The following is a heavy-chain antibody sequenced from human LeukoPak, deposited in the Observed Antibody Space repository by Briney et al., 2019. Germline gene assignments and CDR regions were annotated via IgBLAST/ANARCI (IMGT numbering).Heavy chain of an antibody. V-gene: IGHV3-7*01. CDR2: IKQDGSEK. J-gene: IGHJ5*02. CDR1: GFTFSSDW. CDR3: ARELELDWFDP. D-gene: IGHD1-7*01. Sequence: GGSLRLSCAASGFTFSSDWMSWVRQAPGKGLEWVANIKQDGSEKYYVDSVKGRFTISRDNAKNSLYLQMNSLRAEDTAVYYCARELELDWFDPWGQGTLVTVSS.